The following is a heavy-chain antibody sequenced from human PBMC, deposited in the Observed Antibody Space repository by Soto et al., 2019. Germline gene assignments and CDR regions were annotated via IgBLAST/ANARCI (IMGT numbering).Heavy chain of an antibody. CDR2: IIPILGIA. V-gene: IGHV1-69*04. J-gene: IGHJ4*02. D-gene: IGHD3-22*01. CDR3: ASYYYDSSGYYIPFDY. Sequence: ASVKVSCKASGGTFSSYAISWVRQAPGQGLEWMGRIIPILGIANYAQKFQGRVTITADKSTSTAYMELSSLRSEDTAVYYCASYYYDSSGYYIPFDYWGQGTLVTVSS. CDR1: GGTFSSYA.